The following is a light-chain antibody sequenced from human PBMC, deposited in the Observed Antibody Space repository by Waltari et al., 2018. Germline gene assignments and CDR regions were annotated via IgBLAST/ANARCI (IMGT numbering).Light chain of an antibody. V-gene: IGKV3-20*01. CDR2: GAS. CDR1: QSVGRS. CDR3: QHYVRLPAT. J-gene: IGKJ1*01. Sequence: IVLTQSPGTLSLTPGEGAAFSCRASQSVGRSLAWYQQKPGQAPRLLIYGASNRATGIPDRFGGSGSGTDFSLTISRLEPEDFAVFYCQHYVRLPATFGQGTKVEIK.